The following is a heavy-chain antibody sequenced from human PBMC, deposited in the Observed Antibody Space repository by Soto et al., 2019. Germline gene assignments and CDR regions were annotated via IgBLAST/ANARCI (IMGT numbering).Heavy chain of an antibody. Sequence: EVQLVESGGGLVKPGGSLRLSCAASGFTFSDYAMNWVRQAPGRGLEWVSPITSTSNYIYYANSVKGRFTISRDNAKNSLYLQMNSLRAEDTAVYYCARENTDGSGSYLAGYWGQGILVTVSS. V-gene: IGHV3-21*01. CDR3: ARENTDGSGSYLAGY. CDR1: GFTFSDYA. CDR2: ITSTSNYI. J-gene: IGHJ4*02. D-gene: IGHD3-10*01.